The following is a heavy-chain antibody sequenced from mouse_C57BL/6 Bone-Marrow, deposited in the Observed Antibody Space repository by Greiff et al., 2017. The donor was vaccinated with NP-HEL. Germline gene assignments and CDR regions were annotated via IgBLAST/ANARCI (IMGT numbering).Heavy chain of an antibody. Sequence: QVQLQQPGAELVKPGASVKMSCKASGYTFTSYWITWVKQRPGQGLEWIGDIYPGSGSTNYNGKFKSKATLTVDTSSSTAYMQLSSLTAEDSAVYYCAGNGSKEWYFDVWGTGTTVTVSS. J-gene: IGHJ1*03. CDR3: AGNGSKEWYFDV. D-gene: IGHD1-1*01. CDR2: IYPGSGST. V-gene: IGHV1-55*01. CDR1: GYTFTSYW.